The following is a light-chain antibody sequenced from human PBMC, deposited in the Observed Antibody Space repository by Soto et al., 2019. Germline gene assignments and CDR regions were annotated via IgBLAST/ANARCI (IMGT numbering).Light chain of an antibody. J-gene: IGKJ1*01. CDR2: DAS. CDR3: QQRSNWPST. V-gene: IGKV3-11*01. Sequence: EIVLTQSPDTLSLSPGERATLSCRASQSISSNLAWYQQKLGQAPRLLIYDASNRATGIPARFSGSGSGTDFTLTISSLEPEDFAVYYCQQRSNWPSTFGQGTKVDIK. CDR1: QSISSN.